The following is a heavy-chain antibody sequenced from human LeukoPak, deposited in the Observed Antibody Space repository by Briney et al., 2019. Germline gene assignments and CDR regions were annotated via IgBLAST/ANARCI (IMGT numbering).Heavy chain of an antibody. Sequence: GASVKVSCKASGYTFTGYYMHWVRQAPGQGLEWMGWINPNSGGTNYAQKFQGRVTMTTDTSTTTAYMELRSLRSDDTAVYYCARDIVVQRYYDSSGYSADYWGQGTLVTVSS. J-gene: IGHJ4*02. V-gene: IGHV1-2*02. D-gene: IGHD3-22*01. CDR3: ARDIVVQRYYDSSGYSADY. CDR1: GYTFTGYY. CDR2: INPNSGGT.